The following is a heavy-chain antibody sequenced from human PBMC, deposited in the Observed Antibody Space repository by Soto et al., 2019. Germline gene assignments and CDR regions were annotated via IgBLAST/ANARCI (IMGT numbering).Heavy chain of an antibody. CDR1: GGSISSGGYS. Sequence: SETLSLTCAVSGGSISSGGYSWSWIRQPPGKGLEWIGYIYHSGSTYYNPSLKSRVTISVDTSKNQFSLKLSSVTAADTAVYYCARHATYYDFWSGYYPADYWGQGTLVTVSS. CDR2: IYHSGST. D-gene: IGHD3-3*01. J-gene: IGHJ4*02. CDR3: ARHATYYDFWSGYYPADY. V-gene: IGHV4-30-2*03.